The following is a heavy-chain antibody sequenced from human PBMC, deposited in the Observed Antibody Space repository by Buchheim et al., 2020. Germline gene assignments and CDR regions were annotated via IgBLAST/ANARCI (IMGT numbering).Heavy chain of an antibody. J-gene: IGHJ2*01. CDR1: GFTFSSYA. CDR2: ISGSGGST. Sequence: EVQLLESGGGLVQPGGSLRLSCAASGFTFSSYAMSWVRQAPGKGLEWVSAISGSGGSTYYADSVKGRFTISRDNSKNTLYLQMNSLRAEDTAVYYCAKGRNDYVWGSYRQGGYWYFDLWGRGTL. CDR3: AKGRNDYVWGSYRQGGYWYFDL. D-gene: IGHD3-16*02. V-gene: IGHV3-23*01.